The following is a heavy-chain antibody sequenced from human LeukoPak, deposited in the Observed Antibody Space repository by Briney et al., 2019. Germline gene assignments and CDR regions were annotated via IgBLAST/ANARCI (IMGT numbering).Heavy chain of an antibody. Sequence: PGGSLRLSCAASGFTFSSYWMSWVRQAPGKGLEWVANIKQDGSEKYYVDSVKGRFTISRDNAKNSLYLQMNSLRAEDTAVYYCARSRDYGDGRIGSYWFDPWGQGTLVTVSS. J-gene: IGHJ5*02. CDR1: GFTFSSYW. CDR3: ARSRDYGDGRIGSYWFDP. D-gene: IGHD4-17*01. CDR2: IKQDGSEK. V-gene: IGHV3-7*01.